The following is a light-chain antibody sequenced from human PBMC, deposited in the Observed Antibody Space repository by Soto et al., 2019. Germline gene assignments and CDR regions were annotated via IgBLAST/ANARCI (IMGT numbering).Light chain of an antibody. CDR1: QSVSSN. V-gene: IGKV3D-15*01. J-gene: IGKJ3*01. Sequence: EIVMTQSPATLSVSPGERATLSCRASQSVSSNLAWYQQKPGQAPRLLIYGASTRAPGIPARFSGSRSGTQLTLTISSLQSEDFAVYYCQQYNNWPFTFGPGTKVDI. CDR2: GAS. CDR3: QQYNNWPFT.